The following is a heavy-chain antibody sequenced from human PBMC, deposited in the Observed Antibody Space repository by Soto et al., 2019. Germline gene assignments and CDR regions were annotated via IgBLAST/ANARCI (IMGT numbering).Heavy chain of an antibody. Sequence: EVQLVESGGGLVQPGGSRRLACAASEFTFSKYGMTWDRQSPGKGREWVANINQDGSERYYVDSVRGRLTISRDNANNSLYLQMKSLRADDTAVYYCVCGGNSFVYWGQGTLVTVSP. CDR2: INQDGSER. J-gene: IGHJ4*02. V-gene: IGHV3-7*01. CDR1: EFTFSKYG. D-gene: IGHD3-16*01. CDR3: VCGGNSFVY.